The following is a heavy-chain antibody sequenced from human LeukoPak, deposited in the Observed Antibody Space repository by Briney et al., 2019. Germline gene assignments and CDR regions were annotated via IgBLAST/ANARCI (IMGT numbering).Heavy chain of an antibody. CDR3: ARVSAPYYDSSGYYPRYYFDY. Sequence: SETLSLTCTVSCGSISSYYWSWIRQPAGKGLEWIGLIYTSGSTNYNPSLKSRVTMSVDTSKNQFSLKLSSVTAADTAVYYCARVSAPYYDSSGYYPRYYFDYWGQGTLVTVSS. V-gene: IGHV4-4*07. D-gene: IGHD3-22*01. CDR2: IYTSGST. CDR1: CGSISSYY. J-gene: IGHJ4*02.